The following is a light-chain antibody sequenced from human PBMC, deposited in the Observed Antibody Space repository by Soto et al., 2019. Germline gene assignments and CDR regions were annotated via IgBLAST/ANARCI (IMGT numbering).Light chain of an antibody. CDR2: LNRDGSH. J-gene: IGLJ2*01. Sequence: QLVLTQSPSASASLGASVKLTCTLSSGHSDYSIAWHQQQPDKGPRYLMELNRDGSHNKGDGIPDRFSGSNSGAERYLIISSLQSDDEADYYCQTWDTVVVFGGGTKLTVL. V-gene: IGLV4-69*01. CDR3: QTWDTVVV. CDR1: SGHSDYS.